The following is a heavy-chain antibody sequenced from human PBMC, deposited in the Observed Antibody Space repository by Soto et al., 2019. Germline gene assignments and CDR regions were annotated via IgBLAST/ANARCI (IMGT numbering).Heavy chain of an antibody. V-gene: IGHV1-2*02. CDR1: RYTFTGYY. D-gene: IGHD1-26*01. J-gene: IGHJ4*02. Sequence: GASVKVSCKASRYTFTGYYIHWVRQAPGQGLEWMGWINPNSGGTNYAQKFQGRVTMTRDNSKNTLYLQMKSLRAEDTAVYYCERDPRDSGSYLFDYWGQGTLVTVSS. CDR3: ERDPRDSGSYLFDY. CDR2: INPNSGGT.